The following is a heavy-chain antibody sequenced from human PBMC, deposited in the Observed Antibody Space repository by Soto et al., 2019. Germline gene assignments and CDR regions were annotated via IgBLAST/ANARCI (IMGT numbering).Heavy chain of an antibody. CDR2: INPNSGGT. J-gene: IGHJ4*02. D-gene: IGHD6-13*01. CDR3: ARDRGYSSSWPQEPDY. Sequence: ASVKVSCKASGYTFTGYYMHWVRQAPGQGLEWMGWINPNSGGTNYAQKFQGRVTMTRDTSISTAYMELSRLRSDDTAVYYCARDRGYSSSWPQEPDYWGQGTLVTVSS. CDR1: GYTFTGYY. V-gene: IGHV1-2*02.